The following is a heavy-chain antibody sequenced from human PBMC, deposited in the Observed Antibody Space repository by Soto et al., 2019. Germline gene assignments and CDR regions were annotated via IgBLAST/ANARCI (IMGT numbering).Heavy chain of an antibody. CDR2: IHNSGTT. Sequence: SETLSLTCTVSGGSISSYYWSWIRQPPGKGLEWIGYIHNSGTTNYNPSLKSRVTISVDTSKSQFSLKLSSVTAADTAVYYCARDYGAGSYGIDYWGQGTLVTVSS. D-gene: IGHD3-10*01. J-gene: IGHJ4*02. V-gene: IGHV4-59*01. CDR3: ARDYGAGSYGIDY. CDR1: GGSISSYY.